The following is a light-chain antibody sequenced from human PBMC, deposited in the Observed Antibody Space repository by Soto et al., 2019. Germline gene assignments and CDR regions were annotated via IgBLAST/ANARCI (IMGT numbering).Light chain of an antibody. V-gene: IGLV1-51*01. Sequence: QSALTQPPSVSAAPGQKVTISCSGSSSNIGNNYVSWYQQLPGTAPKLLIYDNNKRPSGIPDRFSGSKSGTSATLGITRLQTGDEADYYCGTWDSSLSAVVFGGGTKLTVL. CDR1: SSNIGNNY. CDR2: DNN. J-gene: IGLJ2*01. CDR3: GTWDSSLSAVV.